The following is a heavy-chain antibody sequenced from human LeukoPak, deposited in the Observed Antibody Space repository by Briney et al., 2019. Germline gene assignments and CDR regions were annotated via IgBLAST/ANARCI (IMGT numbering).Heavy chain of an antibody. Sequence: GGSLRLSCAASGFTFSSYSMNWVRQAPGKGLEWVSSISSSRSYIYYADSVKGGFTISRDNAKKSLYLQMNRLRAEDTAVYYCARAGGYCSSTSCYLTAFDIWGQGTMVTVSS. CDR3: ARAGGYCSSTSCYLTAFDI. V-gene: IGHV3-21*01. J-gene: IGHJ3*02. CDR1: GFTFSSYS. CDR2: ISSSRSYI. D-gene: IGHD2-2*01.